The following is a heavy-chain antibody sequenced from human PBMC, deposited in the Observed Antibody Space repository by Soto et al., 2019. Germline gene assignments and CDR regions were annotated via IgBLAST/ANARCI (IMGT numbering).Heavy chain of an antibody. CDR3: AREIGAMVFPFGY. Sequence: SETLSLTCAVSGYSISSGYYWGWIRQPPGKGLEWIGSIYHSGSTYYNPSLKSRVTISVDTSKNQFSLKLSSVTAADTAVYYCAREIGAMVFPFGYWGQGTLVT. V-gene: IGHV4-38-2*02. J-gene: IGHJ4*02. D-gene: IGHD5-18*01. CDR2: IYHSGST. CDR1: GYSISSGYY.